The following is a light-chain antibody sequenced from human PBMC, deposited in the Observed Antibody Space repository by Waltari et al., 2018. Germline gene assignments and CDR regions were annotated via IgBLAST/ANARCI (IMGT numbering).Light chain of an antibody. V-gene: IGKV4-1*01. CDR2: WAA. J-gene: IGKJ3*01. CDR3: QQYYTPPFT. Sequence: DIVMTQSPDSLAVSLGERATLNCKSSQSVLYASVNKNHLAWYQPKPGQPPKLLMFWAATRESGVPDRFSGSGSGADFPLTIISLQAEDVAVYYCQQYYTPPFTFGPGTKVEIK. CDR1: QSVLYASVNKNH.